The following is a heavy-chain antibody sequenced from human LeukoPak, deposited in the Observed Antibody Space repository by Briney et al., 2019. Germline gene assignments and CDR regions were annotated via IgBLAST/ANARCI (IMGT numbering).Heavy chain of an antibody. CDR2: SRNKAKGHTT. J-gene: IGHJ6*02. CDR1: GFTFSDRD. V-gene: IGHV3-72*01. Sequence: GGSLRLSCAASGFTFSDRDMDWVRQAPGKGLEWVGRSRNKAKGHTTEYAASVKGRFTISRDNSNNSVWLQMNSLKTEDTAVYYCALWSYYYYGLDVWGQGTTVTVSS. CDR3: ALWSYYYYGLDV. D-gene: IGHD5-18*01.